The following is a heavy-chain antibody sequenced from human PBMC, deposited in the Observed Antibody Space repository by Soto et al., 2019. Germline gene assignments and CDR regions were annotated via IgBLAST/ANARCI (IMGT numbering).Heavy chain of an antibody. V-gene: IGHV4-30-2*01. CDR1: GGSISGGHYS. D-gene: IGHD4-4*01. CDR2: IYNSGST. CDR3: ATYRNFFQI. Sequence: TLSLSCACSGGSISGGHYSWSWIRQPPGKGLEWIGFIYNSGSTYYNSSLKSRVTISVDRSKNHFFLNLTSVTAADTAVYYCATYRNFFQIWGQGTKVTVSS. J-gene: IGHJ3*02.